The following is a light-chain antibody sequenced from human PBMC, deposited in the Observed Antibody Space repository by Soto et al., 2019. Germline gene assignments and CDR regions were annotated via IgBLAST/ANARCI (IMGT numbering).Light chain of an antibody. CDR1: SGRIASNF. V-gene: IGLV6-57*02. CDR3: QSYDRTNWV. Sequence: NFMLTQPHSVSESPGKTVIISCTGSSGRIASNFVHWYQQRPGSAPSTVIYDDNQRPSGVPDRFSGSIDRSSNSASLTISGLKTEDEADYYCQSYDRTNWVFGGGTKLTVL. CDR2: DDN. J-gene: IGLJ3*02.